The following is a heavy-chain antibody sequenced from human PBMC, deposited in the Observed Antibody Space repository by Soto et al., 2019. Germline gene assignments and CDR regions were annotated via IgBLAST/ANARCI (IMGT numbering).Heavy chain of an antibody. V-gene: IGHV1-46*01. CDR1: GYTVTGYD. CDR3: ARTYYYDSSGYYLNYFDY. D-gene: IGHD3-22*01. Sequence: ASVKVSCKASGYTVTGYDIHWVRQAPGQGLEWMGIINPSGGSTSYAQKFQGRVTMTRDTSTSTVYMELSSLRSEDTALYYCARTYYYDSSGYYLNYFDYWGQGTLVTVSS. CDR2: INPSGGST. J-gene: IGHJ4*02.